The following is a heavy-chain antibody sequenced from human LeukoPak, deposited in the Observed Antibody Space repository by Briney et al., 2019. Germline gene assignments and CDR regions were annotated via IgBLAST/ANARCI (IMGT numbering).Heavy chain of an antibody. D-gene: IGHD4-17*01. CDR1: GFTFSRYA. Sequence: GGSLRLSCAASGFTFSRYAMTWVRQAPGKGLEWVSALSDSGASKYYADSVKGRFTISRDNSKNTLYLQMNSLRADDTAVYYCASSPPTGITVSYFDYRGQGTLVTVSS. J-gene: IGHJ4*02. V-gene: IGHV3-23*01. CDR2: LSDSGASK. CDR3: ASSPPTGITVSYFDY.